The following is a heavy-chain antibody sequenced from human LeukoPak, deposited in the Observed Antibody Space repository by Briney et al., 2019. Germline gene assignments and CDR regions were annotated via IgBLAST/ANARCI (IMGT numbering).Heavy chain of an antibody. CDR3: AKITDLGYCSGGSCYPYYFDY. D-gene: IGHD2-15*01. Sequence: PGGSLRLSCAASGFTFSSYAMSWVRQAPGKGLEWVSAISGSGGSTYYADSVKGRFTISRDNSKNTLYLQMNSLRAEDTAVYYCAKITDLGYCSGGSCYPYYFDYWGQGTLVAVSS. J-gene: IGHJ4*02. V-gene: IGHV3-23*01. CDR1: GFTFSSYA. CDR2: ISGSGGST.